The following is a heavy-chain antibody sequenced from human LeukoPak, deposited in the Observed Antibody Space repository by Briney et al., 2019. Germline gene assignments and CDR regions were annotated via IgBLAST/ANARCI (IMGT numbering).Heavy chain of an antibody. V-gene: IGHV5-51*01. CDR2: IYPSDSDT. CDR1: ESSFATYW. Sequence: GESLKISCQGSESSFATYWIAWLRQMPGKGLEWMGIIYPSDSDTRYSPSFQGQVTISADKSIKTAYLQWSSLNASDTAMYYCARPLQGIVGATGFDYWGQGTLVTVSS. D-gene: IGHD1-26*01. J-gene: IGHJ4*02. CDR3: ARPLQGIVGATGFDY.